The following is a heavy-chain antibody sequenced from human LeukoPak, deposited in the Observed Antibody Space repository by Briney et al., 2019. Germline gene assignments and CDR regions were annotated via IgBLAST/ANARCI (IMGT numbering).Heavy chain of an antibody. Sequence: SETLSLTCTVSGGSISSSSYYWGWIRQPPGKGLEWIGSIYYSGSTYYNPSLKSRVTISVDTSKNRFSLKLSSVTAADTAVYYCARAPYDIVLMVYAIDIWGQGTMVTVSS. D-gene: IGHD2-8*01. CDR2: IYYSGST. J-gene: IGHJ3*02. V-gene: IGHV4-39*07. CDR3: ARAPYDIVLMVYAIDI. CDR1: GGSISSSSYY.